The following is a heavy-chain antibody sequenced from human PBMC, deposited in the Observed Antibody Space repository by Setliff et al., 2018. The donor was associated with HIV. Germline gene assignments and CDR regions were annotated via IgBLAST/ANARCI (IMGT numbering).Heavy chain of an antibody. CDR2: ISPTGNT. V-gene: IGHV4-59*03. D-gene: IGHD5-12*01. J-gene: IGHJ4*02. Sequence: PSETLSLTCSVSGASISSYYWSWIRQPPGKGLEWIGYISPTGNTNYNPSLKSRVTISTDTSKNQFSLNVRSVTAADTAVYFCAKLSPSIGYISDHWGQGTLVTVSS. CDR3: AKLSPSIGYISDH. CDR1: GASISSYY.